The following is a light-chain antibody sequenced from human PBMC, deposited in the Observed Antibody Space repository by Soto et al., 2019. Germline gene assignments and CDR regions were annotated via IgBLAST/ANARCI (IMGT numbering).Light chain of an antibody. CDR1: SSDVGGYNY. CDR2: EVG. J-gene: IGLJ1*01. CDR3: SSFTSSSTQV. Sequence: QSVLTQPASVSGSPGQSITISCTGTSSDVGGYNYVSWYQQHPGKVPKLMIYEVGNRPSGVVNRFSGSKSGNTASLTISGLQAEDEADYYCSSFTSSSTQVFGTGTKLTV. V-gene: IGLV2-14*01.